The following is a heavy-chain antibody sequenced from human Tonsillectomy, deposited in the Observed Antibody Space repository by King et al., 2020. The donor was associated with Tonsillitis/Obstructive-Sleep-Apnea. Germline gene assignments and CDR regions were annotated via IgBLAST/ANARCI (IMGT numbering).Heavy chain of an antibody. V-gene: IGHV3-30*01. CDR2: ISYDGSNK. CDR3: ARARQWLGGFDY. D-gene: IGHD6-19*01. J-gene: IGHJ4*02. Sequence: VQLVESGGGVVQPGRSLRLSCAASGFTFSSYAMHWVRQAPGKGLEWVAVISYDGSNKYYADSVKGRFTISRDNSKNTLYLQMNSLRAEDTAVYYCARARQWLGGFDYWGQGTLVTVSS. CDR1: GFTFSSYA.